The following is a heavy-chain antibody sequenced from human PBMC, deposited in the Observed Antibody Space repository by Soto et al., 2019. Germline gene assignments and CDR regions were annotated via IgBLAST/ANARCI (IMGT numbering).Heavy chain of an antibody. CDR2: ISSSGTTI. V-gene: IGHV3-11*01. D-gene: IGHD3-16*01. CDR3: ARERLRTGDY. Sequence: PXRCLRRPWAVSGFTFSDYYLSWIRQAPGKGLEWVSYISSSGTTIYHADSVKGRFTISRDNDKNSLYLQMNSLRAEDTAVYYCARERLRTGDYWGQGTLVTVSS. CDR1: GFTFSDYY. J-gene: IGHJ4*02.